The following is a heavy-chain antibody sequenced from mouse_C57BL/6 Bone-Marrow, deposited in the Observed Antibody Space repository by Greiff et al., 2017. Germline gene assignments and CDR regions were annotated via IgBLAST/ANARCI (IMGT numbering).Heavy chain of an antibody. CDR3: TTAIFITTVEDAMDY. J-gene: IGHJ4*01. D-gene: IGHD1-1*01. CDR2: IDPENGDT. CDR1: GFNIKDDY. V-gene: IGHV14-4*01. Sequence: VQLQQSGAELVRPGASVKLSCTASGFNIKDDYMHWVKQRPEQGLEWIGWIDPENGDTESASKFQGKATITADTSSNTAYLQLSSLTSEDTAVYYCTTAIFITTVEDAMDYWGQGTSVTVSS.